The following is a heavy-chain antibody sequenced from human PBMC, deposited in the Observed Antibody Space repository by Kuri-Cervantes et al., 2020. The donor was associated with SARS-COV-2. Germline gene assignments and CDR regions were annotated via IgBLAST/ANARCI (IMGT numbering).Heavy chain of an antibody. J-gene: IGHJ4*02. V-gene: IGHV3-30*02. CDR3: AKDLLGGLHPFDY. D-gene: IGHD4-11*01. CDR1: GFTFSSYG. CDR2: IRCDGSNK. Sequence: GESLKISCAASGFTFSSYGMHWVRQAPGKGLEWVAFIRCDGSNKYYADSVKGRFTISRDNSKNTLYLQMNSLRAEDTAVYYCAKDLLGGLHPFDYWGQGTLVTVSS.